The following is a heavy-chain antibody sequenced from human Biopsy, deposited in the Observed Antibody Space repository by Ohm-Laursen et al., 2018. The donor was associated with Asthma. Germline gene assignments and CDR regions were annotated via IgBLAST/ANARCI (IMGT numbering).Heavy chain of an antibody. Sequence: GTLSLTCTVSGASITSSAYYWGWIRQPPGKGLERIGSMYYGETTYYSPSLKSRVTISVDTSKKQISLRLSSVIAADTAVYYCAGFCSGGNCPDHWGQGTLVAVSS. CDR1: GASITSSAYY. V-gene: IGHV4-39*07. CDR2: MYYGETT. CDR3: AGFCSGGNCPDH. J-gene: IGHJ4*02. D-gene: IGHD2-15*01.